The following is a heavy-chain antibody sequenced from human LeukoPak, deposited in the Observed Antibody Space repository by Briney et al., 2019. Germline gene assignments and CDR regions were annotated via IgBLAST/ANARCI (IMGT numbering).Heavy chain of an antibody. CDR3: ARGGDSLHY. Sequence: GGSLRLSCAASGFSFSTYAMSWVRQARGQGLEWVSVIYCGGSTYYGDSVKDRFTISRDNSKNMLYLQMNSLRAEDTAAYYCARGGDSLHYWGRGTLVTVSS. CDR2: IYCGGST. V-gene: IGHV3-66*01. J-gene: IGHJ4*02. D-gene: IGHD1-26*01. CDR1: GFSFSTYA.